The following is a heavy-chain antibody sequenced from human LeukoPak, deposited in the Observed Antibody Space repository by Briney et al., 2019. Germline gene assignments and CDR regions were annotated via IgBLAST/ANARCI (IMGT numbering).Heavy chain of an antibody. CDR1: GFTFSSYE. Sequence: GGSLRLSCAASGFTFSSYEMNWVRQAPGKGLEWVSYISSSGSTIYYADSVKGRFTISRDNAKNTVDLQMNGLRAEDTAVYYCARAVTWIDPWGQGTLVIVYS. CDR2: ISSSGSTI. V-gene: IGHV3-48*03. CDR3: ARAVTWIDP. J-gene: IGHJ5*02.